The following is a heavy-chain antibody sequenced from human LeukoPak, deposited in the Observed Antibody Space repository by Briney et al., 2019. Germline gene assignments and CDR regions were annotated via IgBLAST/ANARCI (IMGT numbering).Heavy chain of an antibody. CDR2: IYHSGST. D-gene: IGHD4-17*01. CDR1: GGSISSGGYY. Sequence: SETLSLTCTVSGGSISSGGYYWSWIREPPGKGLEWIGYIYHSGSTYYNPSLKSRVTISVDRSKNQFSLKLSSVTAADTAVYYCARDAPRVYGDYGRGLRGWYFDLWGRGTLVTVSS. CDR3: ARDAPRVYGDYGRGLRGWYFDL. V-gene: IGHV4-30-2*01. J-gene: IGHJ2*01.